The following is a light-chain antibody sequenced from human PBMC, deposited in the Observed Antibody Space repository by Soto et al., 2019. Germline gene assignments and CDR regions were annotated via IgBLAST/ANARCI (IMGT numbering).Light chain of an antibody. J-gene: IGKJ5*01. CDR1: QSVSSNY. CDR3: QQYGSSLFT. CDR2: GAS. Sequence: EIVFTQSPGTLSLSPGDRATFSCMASQSVSSNYLAWYQQKPGQAPRLLIYGASSRATGIPDRFSGSGSGTDFTLTISRLEPEDFAVYYCQQYGSSLFTFGQGTRLEIK. V-gene: IGKV3-20*01.